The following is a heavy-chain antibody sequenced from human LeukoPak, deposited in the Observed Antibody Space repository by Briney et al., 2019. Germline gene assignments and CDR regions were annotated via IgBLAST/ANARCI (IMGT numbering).Heavy chain of an antibody. V-gene: IGHV3-21*01. J-gene: IGHJ4*02. D-gene: IGHD5-18*01. Sequence: GGSLRLSCAASGFTFSSYSMNWVRQAPGKGLEWVSSISSSSYIYYADSVKGRFTISRDNAKNSLYLQMNSLRAEDTAVYYCARLRGYSYGYIVDYWGQGTLVTVSS. CDR3: ARLRGYSYGYIVDY. CDR1: GFTFSSYS. CDR2: ISSSSYI.